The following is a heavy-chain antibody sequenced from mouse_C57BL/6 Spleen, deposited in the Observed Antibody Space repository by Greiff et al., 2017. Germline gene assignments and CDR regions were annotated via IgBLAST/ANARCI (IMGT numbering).Heavy chain of an antibody. Sequence: DVMLVESGGDLVKPGGSLKLSCAASGFTFSSYGMSWVRQTPDKRLAWVATISSGGSYTYYPDSVKGRFTISRDNAKNTLYLQMSSLKSEDTAMYYCARGDYGSSYGYFDYWGQGTTLTVSS. CDR3: ARGDYGSSYGYFDY. V-gene: IGHV5-6*02. J-gene: IGHJ2*01. D-gene: IGHD1-1*01. CDR2: ISSGGSYT. CDR1: GFTFSSYG.